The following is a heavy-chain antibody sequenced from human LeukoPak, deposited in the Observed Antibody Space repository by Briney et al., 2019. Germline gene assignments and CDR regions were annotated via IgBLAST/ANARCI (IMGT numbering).Heavy chain of an antibody. CDR3: ARGSAAGGVDY. D-gene: IGHD6-13*01. CDR2: MNPNSGNT. CDR1: GYTFTGYY. V-gene: IGHV1-8*03. Sequence: ASVKVSCKASGYTFTGYYMHWVRQAPGQGLEWMGWMNPNSGNTGYAQKFQGRVTITRNTSISTAYMELSSLRSEDTAVYYCARGSAAGGVDYWGQGTLVTVSS. J-gene: IGHJ4*02.